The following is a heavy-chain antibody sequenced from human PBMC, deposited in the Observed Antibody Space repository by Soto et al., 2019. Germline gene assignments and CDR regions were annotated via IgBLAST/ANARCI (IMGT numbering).Heavy chain of an antibody. Sequence: VQLVESGGGLVQPGRSLRLSCAASGFTFDDYAMHWVRQAPGKGLEWVSGISWNSGSIGYADSVKGRFTISRDNAKNSLYLQMNSLRAEDTALYYCAKDTGSGWSHDAFDIWGQGTMVTVSS. V-gene: IGHV3-9*01. J-gene: IGHJ3*02. CDR3: AKDTGSGWSHDAFDI. D-gene: IGHD6-19*01. CDR1: GFTFDDYA. CDR2: ISWNSGSI.